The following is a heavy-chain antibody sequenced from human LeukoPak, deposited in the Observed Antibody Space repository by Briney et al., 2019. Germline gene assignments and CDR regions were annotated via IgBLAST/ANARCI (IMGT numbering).Heavy chain of an antibody. CDR1: GFTFSSYS. D-gene: IGHD4-11*01. CDR3: AREDYSNYYNWFDP. V-gene: IGHV3-48*04. J-gene: IGHJ5*02. Sequence: GGSLRLSCAASGFTFSSYSMNWVRQAPGKGLEWVSYISSSSSTIYYADSVKGRFTISRDNAKSSLYLQMNSLRAEDTAVYYCAREDYSNYYNWFDPWGQGTLVTVSS. CDR2: ISSSSSTI.